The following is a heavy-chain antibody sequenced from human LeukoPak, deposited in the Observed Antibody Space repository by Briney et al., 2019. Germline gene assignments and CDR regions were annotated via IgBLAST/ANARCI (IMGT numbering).Heavy chain of an antibody. CDR1: GYSISSGYY. Sequence: SETLSLTCTVSGYSISSGYYWGWIRQPPGKGLEWIASISHSGSTYYNPSLKSRFTISVDTSKNQFSLKLTSVTAADTAVYYCSRLYCTTSSCGRFDPWGQGTLVTVSS. D-gene: IGHD2-2*01. CDR2: ISHSGST. J-gene: IGHJ5*02. CDR3: SRLYCTTSSCGRFDP. V-gene: IGHV4-38-2*02.